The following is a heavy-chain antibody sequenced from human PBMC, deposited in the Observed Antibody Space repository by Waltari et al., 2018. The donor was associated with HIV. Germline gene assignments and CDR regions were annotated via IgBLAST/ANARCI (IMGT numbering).Heavy chain of an antibody. CDR2: INSDGSST. V-gene: IGHV3-74*01. CDR3: ASLYNYVWGSPPPFDY. CDR1: GFTFSSYW. J-gene: IGHJ4*02. D-gene: IGHD3-16*01. Sequence: EVQLVESGGGLVQPGGSLRPSCAASGFTFSSYWRHWVRQAPGKGVVGVSRINSDGSSTNYADSVKGRFTISRDNAKNTVYLQMNSLRAEDTALYYCASLYNYVWGSPPPFDYWGQGTLVTVSS.